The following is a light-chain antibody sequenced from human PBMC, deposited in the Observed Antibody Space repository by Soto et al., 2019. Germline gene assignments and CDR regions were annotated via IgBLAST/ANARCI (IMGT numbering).Light chain of an antibody. V-gene: IGLV2-14*01. J-gene: IGLJ1*01. CDR2: EVT. Sequence: QSALTQPASVSGSPGRSITLSCTGTSSDVGGYNYVSWYRQHPGKAPKVLIYEVTNRPLGVSDRFSGSKSGNTASLTISGLQAEDEGDYYCSSYTSSNTPSYVFGTGTKVTVL. CDR3: SSYTSSNTPSYV. CDR1: SSDVGGYNY.